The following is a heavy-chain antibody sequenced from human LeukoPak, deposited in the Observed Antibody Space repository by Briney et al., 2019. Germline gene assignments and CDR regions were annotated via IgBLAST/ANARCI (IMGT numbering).Heavy chain of an antibody. D-gene: IGHD3-22*01. CDR1: GGSISSSSDY. CDR3: ASSGYYSSFDY. V-gene: IGHV4-39*01. J-gene: IGHJ4*02. CDR2: IYYRGST. Sequence: SETLSLTCTVSGGSISSSSDYWGWIRQPPGKGLEWIGSIYYRGSTYYSPSLKSRVTISVDTSKNHQFSLKLSSVTAADTAVYYCASSGYYSSFDYWGQGTLVTVSS.